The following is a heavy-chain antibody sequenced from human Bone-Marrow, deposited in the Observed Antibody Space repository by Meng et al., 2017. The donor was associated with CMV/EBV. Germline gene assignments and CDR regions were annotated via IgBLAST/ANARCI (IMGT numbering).Heavy chain of an antibody. J-gene: IGHJ4*02. Sequence: GESLKISCAASGFTFSSYAIHWVRQAPGKGLEWVALISYDGSNKYYADSVKGRFTISRDNSKNTLYLQMTSLTPEDTALYYCARRREYCTTGACQTYFDQWGQGTRVTVSS. CDR2: ISYDGSNK. CDR3: ARRREYCTTGACQTYFDQ. CDR1: GFTFSSYA. V-gene: IGHV3-30*14. D-gene: IGHD2/OR15-2a*01.